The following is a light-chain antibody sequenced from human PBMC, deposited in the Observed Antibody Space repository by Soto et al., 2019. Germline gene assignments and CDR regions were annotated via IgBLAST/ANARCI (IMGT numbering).Light chain of an antibody. V-gene: IGKV4-1*01. J-gene: IGKJ4*01. CDR3: HQYDSTPLT. CDR2: WAS. Sequence: DIVMTQSPDSLSVSLGERATINCKSSQSVLDSSTNKNYLAWYQQKPGQPPKLLIYWASTRESGVPDRFSGRGSGTDFTLTISSLQAEDVAVYYCHQYDSTPLTFGGGTKVEIK. CDR1: QSVLDSSTNKNY.